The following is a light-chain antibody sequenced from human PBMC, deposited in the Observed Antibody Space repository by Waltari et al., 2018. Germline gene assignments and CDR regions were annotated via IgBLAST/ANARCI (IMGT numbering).Light chain of an antibody. CDR1: SLRSSY. CDR2: GKN. J-gene: IGLJ2*01. V-gene: IGLV3-19*01. Sequence: SSDMTQAPAVSVPLGQTVRLTCHGDSLRSSYASWYQQKPGQAPVLVIYGKNNRPSGIPDRFSGSSSGNTASLTITGAQAEDEADYYCNSRDSSGNHVVFGGGTKLTVL. CDR3: NSRDSSGNHVV.